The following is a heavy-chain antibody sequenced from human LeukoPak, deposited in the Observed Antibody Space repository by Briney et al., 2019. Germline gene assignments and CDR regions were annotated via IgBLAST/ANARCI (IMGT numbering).Heavy chain of an antibody. V-gene: IGHV3-30-3*01. J-gene: IGHJ4*02. CDR2: VSFDGDNK. CDR3: ARDWTLNY. CDR1: GFTFSSYA. D-gene: IGHD3/OR15-3a*01. Sequence: PGGSLRLSCAAYGFTFSSYAMHWVRQAPGKGLEWVAVVSFDGDNKYYADSVKDRFTISRDNSQNTLYLQLNSLRAEDTAVYYCARDWTLNYWGQGTLVTVSS.